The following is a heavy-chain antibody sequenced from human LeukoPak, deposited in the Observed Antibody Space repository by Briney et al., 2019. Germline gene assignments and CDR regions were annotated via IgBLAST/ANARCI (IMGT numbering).Heavy chain of an antibody. CDR3: ARGGSSGDYYVGYYFDY. V-gene: IGHV3-53*01. D-gene: IGHD3-22*01. CDR2: IYSGGST. Sequence: PAGSLRLSCAASGFTVSSNYMSWVRQAPGKGLEWVSVIYSGGSTYYADSVKGRFTISRDNSKNTLYLQMNSLRAEDTAVYYCARGGSSGDYYVGYYFDYWGQGTLVPVSS. J-gene: IGHJ4*02. CDR1: GFTVSSNY.